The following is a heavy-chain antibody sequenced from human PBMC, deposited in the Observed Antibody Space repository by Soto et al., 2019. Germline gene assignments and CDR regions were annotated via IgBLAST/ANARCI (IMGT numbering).Heavy chain of an antibody. V-gene: IGHV3-30*18. CDR2: ISYDGSNK. Sequence: GGSLRLSCEASGFTLSSYGMHWVRQAPGKGLEWVAVISYDGSNKYYADSVKGRFTISRDNSKNTLYLQMNSLRAEDTAVYYCAKERDIVVVVAPLDYWGQGT. CDR3: AKERDIVVVVAPLDY. D-gene: IGHD2-15*01. J-gene: IGHJ4*02. CDR1: GFTLSSYG.